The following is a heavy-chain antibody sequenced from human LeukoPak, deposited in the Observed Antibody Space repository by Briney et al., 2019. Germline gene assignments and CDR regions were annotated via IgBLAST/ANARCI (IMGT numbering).Heavy chain of an antibody. D-gene: IGHD6-13*01. J-gene: IGHJ5*02. CDR3: ARDGYSSSWYPLFRFDP. CDR2: IIPIFGTA. V-gene: IGHV1-69*01. Sequence: GSSVKVSCKASGGTFSSYAISWVRQAPGQGLEWMGGIIPIFGTANYAQKFQGRVTITADEPTSTAYMELSSLRSEDTAVYYCARDGYSSSWYPLFRFDPWGQGTLVTVSS. CDR1: GGTFSSYA.